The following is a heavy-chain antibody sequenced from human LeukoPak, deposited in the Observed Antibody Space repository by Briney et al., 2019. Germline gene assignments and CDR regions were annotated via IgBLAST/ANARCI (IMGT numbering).Heavy chain of an antibody. V-gene: IGHV3-43*01. Sequence: PGGSLRLSCAGSGFTFHDYTMHWVRQPPGKGLEWVSLIRWDGGEIHYADSLKGRFTISRDNSKNSLFLQMNSLGIEDTALYYCAEATSSGWGYAFDVWGRGTMVTVSA. J-gene: IGHJ3*01. CDR3: AEATSSGWGYAFDV. CDR1: GFTFHDYT. D-gene: IGHD6-19*01. CDR2: IRWDGGEI.